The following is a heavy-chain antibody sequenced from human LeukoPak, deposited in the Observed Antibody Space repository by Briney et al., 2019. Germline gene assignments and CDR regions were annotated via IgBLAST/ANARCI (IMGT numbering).Heavy chain of an antibody. D-gene: IGHD2-21*01. CDR3: TTDGLAYCGGDCSY. V-gene: IGHV3-15*01. J-gene: IGHJ4*02. CDR2: IKSKTAGGTT. CDR1: GFTFSSYA. Sequence: GGSLRLSCAASGFTFSSYAMSWVRQAPGKGLEWVGRIKSKTAGGTTDYAAPVKGRFTISRDDSKNTLYLQMNSLKTEDTAVYYCTTDGLAYCGGDCSYWGQGTLVTVSS.